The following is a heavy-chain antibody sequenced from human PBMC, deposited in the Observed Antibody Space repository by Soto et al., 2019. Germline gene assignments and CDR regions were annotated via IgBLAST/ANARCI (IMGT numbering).Heavy chain of an antibody. Sequence: GGTLRLSCLVSGFTPRNAHMSGVRQPPGKGLEWVGRIRSKSDDGTTAYAAPVKGRFTISRDDSKNTLYLQMTSLKTEDTAVYYCTSQPLFGGYSYYFDSWGQGALVIVPS. CDR1: GFTPRNAH. D-gene: IGHD3-16*01. J-gene: IGHJ4*02. CDR3: TSQPLFGGYSYYFDS. V-gene: IGHV3-15*01. CDR2: IRSKSDDGTT.